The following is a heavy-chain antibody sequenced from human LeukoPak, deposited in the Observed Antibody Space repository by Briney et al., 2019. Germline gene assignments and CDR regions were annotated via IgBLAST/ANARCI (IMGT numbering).Heavy chain of an antibody. CDR3: ASGYGESYYYYMDV. J-gene: IGHJ6*03. CDR2: ISAYNGNT. CDR1: GYTFTSYG. V-gene: IGHV1-18*01. Sequence: ASVKVSCKASGYTFTSYGISWVRQAPGQGLERMGWISAYNGNTNYAQKLQGRVTMTTDTSTSTAYMELRSLRSDDTAVYYCASGYGESYYYYMDVWGKGTTVTVSS. D-gene: IGHD5-18*01.